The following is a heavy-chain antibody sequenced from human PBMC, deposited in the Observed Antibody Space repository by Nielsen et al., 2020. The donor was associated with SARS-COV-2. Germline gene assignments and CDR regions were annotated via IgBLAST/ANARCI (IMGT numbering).Heavy chain of an antibody. J-gene: IGHJ4*02. CDR3: AREVRGVFDY. Sequence: GESLKISCAASGFTVSSNYMSWVRQAPGKGLEWVSVIYSGGSTYYADSVKGRFTISRDNSKNTLYLQMNSLRAEDTAVYYCAREVRGVFDYWGQGTLVTVSS. D-gene: IGHD3-10*01. V-gene: IGHV3-66*01. CDR2: IYSGGST. CDR1: GFTVSSNY.